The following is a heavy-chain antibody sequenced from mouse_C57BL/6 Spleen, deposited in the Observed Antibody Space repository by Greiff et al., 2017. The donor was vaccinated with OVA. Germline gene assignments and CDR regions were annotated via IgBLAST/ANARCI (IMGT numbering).Heavy chain of an antibody. D-gene: IGHD2-4*01. CDR2: ISSGGSYT. Sequence: VQLKQSGGDLVKPGGSLKLSCAASGFTFSSYGMSWVRQTPDKRLEWVATISSGGSYTYYPDSVKGRFTISRDNAKNTLYLQMSSLKSEDTAMYYCARHYDYDDGYYFDYWGQGTTLTVSS. J-gene: IGHJ2*01. V-gene: IGHV5-6*01. CDR1: GFTFSSYG. CDR3: ARHYDYDDGYYFDY.